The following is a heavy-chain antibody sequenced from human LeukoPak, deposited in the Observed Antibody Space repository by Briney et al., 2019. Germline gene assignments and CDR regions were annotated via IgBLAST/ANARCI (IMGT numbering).Heavy chain of an antibody. CDR1: GFTFSSYS. CDR3: ARDPRLNCGGDCYSLYFFDY. D-gene: IGHD2-21*02. V-gene: IGHV3-48*04. Sequence: GGSLRLSCAASGFTFSSYSMNWVRQAPGKGLEWVSYISSSSSTIYYADSVKGRFTISRDNAKNSLYLQMNSLRAEDTAVYYCARDPRLNCGGDCYSLYFFDYWGQGTLVTVSS. J-gene: IGHJ4*02. CDR2: ISSSSSTI.